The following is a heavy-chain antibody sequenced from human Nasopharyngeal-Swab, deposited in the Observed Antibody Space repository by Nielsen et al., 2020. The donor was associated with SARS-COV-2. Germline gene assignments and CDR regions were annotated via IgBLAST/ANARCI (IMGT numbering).Heavy chain of an antibody. CDR1: GGSISSSSYY. CDR3: ARAGDYGGNHDFDY. J-gene: IGHJ4*02. D-gene: IGHD4-23*01. Sequence: SETLSLTCTVSGGSISSSSYYWSWIRQPPGKGLEWIGEINHSGSTNYNPSLKSRVTISVDTSKNQFSLKLSSVTAADTAVYYCARAGDYGGNHDFDYWGQGTLVTVSS. CDR2: INHSGST. V-gene: IGHV4-39*07.